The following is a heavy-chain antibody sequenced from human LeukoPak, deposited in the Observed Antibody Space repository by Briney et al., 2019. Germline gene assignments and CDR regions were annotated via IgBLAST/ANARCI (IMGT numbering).Heavy chain of an antibody. J-gene: IGHJ5*02. CDR1: GGSISSYY. V-gene: IGHV4-4*09. CDR2: IYTSGST. CDR3: ARPKWESSWFDP. Sequence: PSETLSLTCTVFGGSISSYYWSWIRQPPGKGLEWIGYIYTSGSTNYNPSLKSRVTISVDTSKNQFSLKLSSVTAADTAVYYCARPKWESSWFDPWGQGTLVTVSS. D-gene: IGHD1-26*01.